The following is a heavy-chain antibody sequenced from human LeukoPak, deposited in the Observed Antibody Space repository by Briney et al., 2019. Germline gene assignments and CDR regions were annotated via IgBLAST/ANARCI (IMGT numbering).Heavy chain of an antibody. CDR2: IYYSGST. CDR3: ARYRGHRDY. J-gene: IGHJ4*02. D-gene: IGHD2-21*01. V-gene: IGHV4-39*07. CDR1: GGSISSSSYY. Sequence: SETLSLTCTASGGSISSSSYYWGWIRQPPGKGLEWIGSIYYSGSTYYNPSLKSRVTISVDTSKNQFSLKLSSVTAADTAVYYCARYRGHRDYWGQGTLVTVSS.